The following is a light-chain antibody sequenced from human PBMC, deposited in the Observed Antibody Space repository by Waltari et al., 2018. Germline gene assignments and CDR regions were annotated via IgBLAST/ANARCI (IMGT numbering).Light chain of an antibody. V-gene: IGLV1-40*01. J-gene: IGLJ3*02. CDR1: SSNIGACYD. Sequence: QSVLTQPPSVSGDPGQRVTISCTGSSSNIGACYDVHWYRQFPGTAPKLLISGNTNRPSGVPDRFSGSKSATSASLAITGLQAEDEADYYCQSYDSSLSGWVFGGGTKVTVL. CDR2: GNT. CDR3: QSYDSSLSGWV.